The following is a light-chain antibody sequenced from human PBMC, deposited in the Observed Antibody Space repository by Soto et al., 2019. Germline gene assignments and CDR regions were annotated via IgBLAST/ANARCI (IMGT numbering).Light chain of an antibody. V-gene: IGKV1-5*01. Sequence: DIQLTQSPSTLSASLVYRFTITCRASQTITTWMAWYQQKPGKAPKLLVYDASTLQSGVATRFSGSGSGTEFTLTISSLQSEDFAVYYCQQYNNWPRTFGQGTKVDIK. CDR2: DAS. CDR3: QQYNNWPRT. CDR1: QTITTW. J-gene: IGKJ1*01.